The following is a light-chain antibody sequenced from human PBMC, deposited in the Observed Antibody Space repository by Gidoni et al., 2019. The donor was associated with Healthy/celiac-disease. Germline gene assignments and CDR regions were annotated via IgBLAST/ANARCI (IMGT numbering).Light chain of an antibody. CDR3: SSYTCSSTVV. Sequence: QSALTQPASVSGSPGQSITTSCTGTSSDVGGYNYVSWYQQHPGKAPKLMIYDVSNRPSGVSNRFSGSKSGNTASLTISGLQAEDEADYYCSSYTCSSTVVFGGGTKLTVL. CDR1: SSDVGGYNY. CDR2: DVS. V-gene: IGLV2-14*01. J-gene: IGLJ2*01.